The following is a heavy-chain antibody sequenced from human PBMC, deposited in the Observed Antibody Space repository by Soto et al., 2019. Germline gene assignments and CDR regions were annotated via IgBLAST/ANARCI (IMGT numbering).Heavy chain of an antibody. Sequence: PGGSLRLSCAASGFTFSTYSMTWVRQAPGKGLEWLSYISSSSTIYYADSVKGRFTISRDNARNSLYLQMDSLRDEDTAMYYCAREYANYDSDGNYFVKGFDSWGQGTLVPVSS. D-gene: IGHD3-22*01. J-gene: IGHJ4*02. CDR2: ISSSSTI. V-gene: IGHV3-48*02. CDR1: GFTFSTYS. CDR3: AREYANYDSDGNYFVKGFDS.